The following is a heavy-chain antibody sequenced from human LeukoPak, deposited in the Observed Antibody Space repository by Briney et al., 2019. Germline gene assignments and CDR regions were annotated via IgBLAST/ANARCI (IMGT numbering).Heavy chain of an antibody. CDR2: INHSGST. D-gene: IGHD4-11*01. Sequence: SETLSLTCAVYGGSFSGYYWSWIRQPPGKGLEWIGEINHSGSTNYNPSLKSRVTISVDTSKNQFSLKLISVTAADTAVYYCARGVFYSYWGQGTLVTVSS. CDR1: GGSFSGYY. CDR3: ARGVFYSY. J-gene: IGHJ4*02. V-gene: IGHV4-34*01.